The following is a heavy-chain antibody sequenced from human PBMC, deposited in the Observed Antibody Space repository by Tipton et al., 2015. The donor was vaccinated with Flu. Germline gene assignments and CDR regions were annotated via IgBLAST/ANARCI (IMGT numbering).Heavy chain of an antibody. CDR1: GGSISSYY. V-gene: IGHV4-59*08. CDR2: IYYSGST. J-gene: IGHJ6*02. Sequence: TLSLTCTVSGGSISSYYWRWIRQPPGKGLEWIGYIYYSGSTNYNPSLKSRVTISVDTSKNQFSLKLSSVTAADTAVYYCARHGYSSSWTPMGYYYGMDVWCQGTTVTVSS. CDR3: ARHGYSSSWTPMGYYYGMDV. D-gene: IGHD6-13*01.